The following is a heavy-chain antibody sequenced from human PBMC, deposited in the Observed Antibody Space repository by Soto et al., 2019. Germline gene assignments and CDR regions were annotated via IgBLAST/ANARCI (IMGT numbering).Heavy chain of an antibody. D-gene: IGHD3-22*01. CDR1: GYIFTTYG. Sequence: GASVKVSCKASGYIFTTYGISWVRQAPGQRLEWMGWINASNGNTKYSQKFQGRVTITRDTSASTAYMELSSLRAEDTAVYYCAKDTYYYSSSGYYVFDSWGQGTLVTVSS. J-gene: IGHJ4*02. CDR2: INASNGNT. V-gene: IGHV1-3*01. CDR3: AKDTYYYSSSGYYVFDS.